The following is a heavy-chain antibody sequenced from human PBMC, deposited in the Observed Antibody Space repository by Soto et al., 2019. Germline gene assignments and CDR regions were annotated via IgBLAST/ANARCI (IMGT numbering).Heavy chain of an antibody. J-gene: IGHJ4*02. Sequence: SETLSLTCTVSGGSISGYYWSWIRQPPGKGLEWIGYFYYSGSTSYNPSLKSRLTISVDTSKNQFSLRLTSVTAADTAVYYCAREDSSGYKFFAYWGQGTLVTVTS. V-gene: IGHV4-59*01. CDR1: GGSISGYY. CDR3: AREDSSGYKFFAY. D-gene: IGHD3-22*01. CDR2: FYYSGST.